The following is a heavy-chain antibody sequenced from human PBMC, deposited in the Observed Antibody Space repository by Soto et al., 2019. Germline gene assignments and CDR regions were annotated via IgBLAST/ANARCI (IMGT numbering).Heavy chain of an antibody. Sequence: QVHLVQSGAEVKKPGASVKVSCKASGYTFNTYGISWVRQAPGQGLEWMGWINTHNGNTDLALEFQGRVSLITDISRSTACMELRRLRSDDTAFYYCARDVGEHCSATRFYGGDSWGQGTPVTVSS. J-gene: IGHJ4*02. D-gene: IGHD2-2*01. CDR3: ARDVGEHCSATRFYGGDS. V-gene: IGHV1-18*01. CDR1: GYTFNTYG. CDR2: INTHNGNT.